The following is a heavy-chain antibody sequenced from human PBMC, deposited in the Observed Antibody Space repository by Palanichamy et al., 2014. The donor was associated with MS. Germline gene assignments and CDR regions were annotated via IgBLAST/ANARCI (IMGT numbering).Heavy chain of an antibody. J-gene: IGHJ6*02. D-gene: IGHD3-10*01. CDR1: GGTFSRYV. CDR2: IIPIYGSA. CDR3: AAGNYGSGSFTYGMDV. V-gene: IGHV1-69*01. Sequence: VQLVQSGAEVKKPGASVKVSCKASGGTFSRYVITWVRQAPGQGLEWMGDIIPIYGSANYAQKLQGRVTITADETTSTVYMEMKNLRSEDTAVYYCAAGNYGSGSFTYGMDVWGQGTTVTV.